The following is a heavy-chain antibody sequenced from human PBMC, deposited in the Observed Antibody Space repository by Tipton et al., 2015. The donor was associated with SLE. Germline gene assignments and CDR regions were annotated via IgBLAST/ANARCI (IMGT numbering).Heavy chain of an antibody. V-gene: IGHV4-39*01. J-gene: IGHJ6*02. CDR2: IYYSGST. Sequence: TLSLTCTVSGGSISSSSYYWGWIRQPPGKGLEWIGSIYYSGSTYYNPSLKSRVTISVDTSKNQFSLKLSSVTAADTAVYYCARRGRYYGMDVWGQGTTVTVSS. CDR1: GGSISSSSYY. CDR3: ARRGRYYGMDV.